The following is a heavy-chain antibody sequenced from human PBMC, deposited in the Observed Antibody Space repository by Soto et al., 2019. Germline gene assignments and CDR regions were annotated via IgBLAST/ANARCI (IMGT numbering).Heavy chain of an antibody. CDR2: IDPSGGIT. CDR3: AREGSAGVLRYFDWLKYNYYYGMDV. D-gene: IGHD3-9*01. CDR1: GYSFTNFH. J-gene: IGHJ6*02. Sequence: ASVKVSCKASGYSFTNFHIHWVRQAPGQGLEWMGMIDPSGGITRDAQRLQGRITITRDASASTAYMELSSLRSEDTAVYYCAREGSAGVLRYFDWLKYNYYYGMDVWGQGTTVTVSS. V-gene: IGHV1-46*01.